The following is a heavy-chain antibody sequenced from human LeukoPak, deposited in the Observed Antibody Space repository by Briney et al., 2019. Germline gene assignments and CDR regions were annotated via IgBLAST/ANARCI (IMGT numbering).Heavy chain of an antibody. CDR2: ISYDGSNK. CDR1: GFTFSNYV. V-gene: IGHV3-30-3*01. D-gene: IGHD6-13*01. J-gene: IGHJ4*02. CDR3: ARALVSRWDSPLDS. Sequence: GRSLRPSCAASGFTFSNYVMHWVRQAPGKGLEWEAVISYDGSNKYYADSVKGRFTISRDNSKNTLYLQMNSLRTENTAVYYCARALVSRWDSPLDSWGQGTLVPVSS.